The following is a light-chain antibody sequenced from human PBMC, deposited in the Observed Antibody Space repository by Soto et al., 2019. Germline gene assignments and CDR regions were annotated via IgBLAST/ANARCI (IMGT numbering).Light chain of an antibody. CDR1: QRVGSN. V-gene: IGKV3-15*01. J-gene: IGKJ5*01. CDR3: QQYNNWPQIT. CDR2: AAS. Sequence: EVVLTQSPVTLSLSPGQRPTLYCRAIQRVGSNYLAWYQQNPGQPPRLLIYAASTRATGIPARFSGSGSGTEFTLTISTLQSEDFAVYYCQQYNNWPQITFGQGTRLEIK.